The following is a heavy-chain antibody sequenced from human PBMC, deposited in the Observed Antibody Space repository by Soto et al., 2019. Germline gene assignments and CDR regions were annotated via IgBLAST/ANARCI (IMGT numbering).Heavy chain of an antibody. CDR1: GFTFSSYA. D-gene: IGHD3-10*01. J-gene: IGHJ6*02. CDR2: ISYDGSNK. CDR3: ARDGGMGFGEAYYYYGMDV. V-gene: IGHV3-30-3*01. Sequence: QVQLVESGGGVVQPGRSLRLSCAASGFTFSSYAMHWVRQAQGKGLVWVAVISYDGSNKYYADSVKGRFTISRDNSKNTLYLQMNSLRAEYTAVYYCARDGGMGFGEAYYYYGMDVWGQGTTVTVSS.